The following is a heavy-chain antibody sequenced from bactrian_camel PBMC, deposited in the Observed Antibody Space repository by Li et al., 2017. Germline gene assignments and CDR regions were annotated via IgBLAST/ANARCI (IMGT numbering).Heavy chain of an antibody. V-gene: IGHV3S53*01. CDR2: IDTKGTV. D-gene: IGHD2*01. J-gene: IGHJ4*01. CDR3: ALQRSNGASYCYLDPVWEYAY. Sequence: HVQLVESGGGSVQAGGSMRVSCSFVVNGFKSIAMAWFRQSPIAGKRREGVVAIDTKGTVIYGDSVKGRFTISRDNRNNSLYLQINNLKPEDTAMYYCALQRSNGASYCYLDPVWEYAYWGQGTQVTVS. CDR1: VNGFKSIA.